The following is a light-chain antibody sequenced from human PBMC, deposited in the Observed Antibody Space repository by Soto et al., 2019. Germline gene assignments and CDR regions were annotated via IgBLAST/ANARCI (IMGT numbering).Light chain of an antibody. CDR1: QSISSW. CDR3: QQYNRYPRT. V-gene: IGKV1-5*03. J-gene: IGKJ1*01. Sequence: DIQMTQSPSTLSASVGARVTITCRASQSISSWLAWYQQKPGKAPKLLIYKASSLESGVPSRFSGSGSGTEYHLTISSLQPDDFATYTCQQYNRYPRTFGQGTKVEIK. CDR2: KAS.